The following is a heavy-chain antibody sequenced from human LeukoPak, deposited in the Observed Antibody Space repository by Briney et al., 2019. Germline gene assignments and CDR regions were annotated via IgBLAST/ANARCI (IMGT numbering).Heavy chain of an antibody. CDR1: GFTFSSYG. CDR2: ISYDGSNK. D-gene: IGHD5-12*01. Sequence: GRSLRLSCAASGFTFSSYGMHWVRQAPGKGLEWVAVISYDGSNKYYADSVKGRFTISRDNSKNTLYLQMNSLRAEDTAVYYCASDVDIVATNDYWGQGTLVTVSS. CDR3: ASDVDIVATNDY. J-gene: IGHJ4*02. V-gene: IGHV3-30*03.